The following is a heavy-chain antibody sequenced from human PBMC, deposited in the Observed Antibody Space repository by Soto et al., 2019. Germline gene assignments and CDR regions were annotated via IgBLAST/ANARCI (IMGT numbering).Heavy chain of an antibody. Sequence: QAQLVQSGAEVKEPGASVKVSCKASGYSFTTSGITWVRQAPGQGLEWMGWTSTYNGNTNYAQKLQDRVTLTTDTSTSTAYTELTSLTSDETAVYYFTRRLYSDSHYWGPGTPLTVSS. J-gene: IGHJ4*02. CDR2: TSTYNGNT. CDR1: GYSFTTSG. D-gene: IGHD4-17*01. V-gene: IGHV1-18*01. CDR3: TRRLYSDSHY.